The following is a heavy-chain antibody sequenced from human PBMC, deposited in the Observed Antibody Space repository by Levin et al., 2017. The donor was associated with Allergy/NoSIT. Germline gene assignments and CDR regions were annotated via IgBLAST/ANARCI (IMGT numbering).Heavy chain of an antibody. D-gene: IGHD2-8*02. CDR1: GGTFSSYA. CDR3: ASSDRLVLLVN. J-gene: IGHJ4*02. Sequence: VASVKVSCKASGGTFSSYAISWVRQAPGQGLEWMGRIIPILGIANYAQKFQGRVTITADKSTSTAYMELSSLRSEDTAVYYCASSDRLVLLVNWGQGTLVTVSS. V-gene: IGHV1-69*04. CDR2: IIPILGIA.